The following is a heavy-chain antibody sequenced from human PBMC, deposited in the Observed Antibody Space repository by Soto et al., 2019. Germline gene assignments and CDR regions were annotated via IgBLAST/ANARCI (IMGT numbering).Heavy chain of an antibody. J-gene: IGHJ4*02. Sequence: ASVKVSCQVFGYTPTELFMDWVGQAPGKGVEWMGGFDPEDGETIYAQKFQGRVTMTEDTSTDTAYMELSSLRSEDTAVYYCATVAYYYDSSGSPGSLDYWGQGTLVTVSS. V-gene: IGHV1-24*01. D-gene: IGHD3-22*01. CDR2: FDPEDGET. CDR3: ATVAYYYDSSGSPGSLDY. CDR1: GYTPTELF.